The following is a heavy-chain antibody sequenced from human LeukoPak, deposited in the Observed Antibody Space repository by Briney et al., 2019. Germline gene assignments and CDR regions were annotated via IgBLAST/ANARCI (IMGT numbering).Heavy chain of an antibody. D-gene: IGHD3-10*01. CDR3: ARVPLPLDYYGSGGQNDY. CDR1: GYTFTSYD. V-gene: IGHV1-8*01. CDR2: MNPNSGNT. J-gene: IGHJ4*02. Sequence: ASVKVSCKASGYTFTSYDINWVRQATGQGLEWMGWMNPNSGNTGYAQKFQGRVTMTRNTSISTAYMELSSLRSEDTAVYYCARVPLPLDYYGSGGQNDYWGQGTLVTVSS.